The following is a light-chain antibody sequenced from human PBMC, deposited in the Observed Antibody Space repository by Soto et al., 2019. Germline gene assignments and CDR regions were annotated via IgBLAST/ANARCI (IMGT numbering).Light chain of an antibody. CDR2: SAS. J-gene: IGKJ2*01. CDR1: QDISSW. Sequence: DIQMTQSPSSVSASVGERVTITCRASQDISSWLAWYQQKPGKAPNLLIFSASSLESGVPSRFSGSGSGTEFTLTISSLQPEDFATYYCQQANTFPYTFGQGTKLEIK. CDR3: QQANTFPYT. V-gene: IGKV1-12*01.